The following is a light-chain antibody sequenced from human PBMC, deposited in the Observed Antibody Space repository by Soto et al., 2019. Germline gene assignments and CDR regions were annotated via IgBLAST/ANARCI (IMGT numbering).Light chain of an antibody. CDR3: SSYTSGRTYV. J-gene: IGLJ1*01. CDR2: DVS. CDR1: SSDVGGYNY. V-gene: IGLV2-14*01. Sequence: QSALTQPASVSGSPGQSITISCTGTSSDVGGYNYVSWYQQHPGKAPKLMIYDVSNRPSGVSNRFSGSKSGNTASLTISGLQVEDGADYYCSSYTSGRTYVFGIGTKVTVL.